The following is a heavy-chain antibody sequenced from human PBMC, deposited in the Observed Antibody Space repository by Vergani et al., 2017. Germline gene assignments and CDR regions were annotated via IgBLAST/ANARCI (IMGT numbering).Heavy chain of an antibody. CDR3: ARLPAYSGYDYYYFDF. CDR2: IYHSGST. V-gene: IGHV4-38-2*01. D-gene: IGHD5-12*01. J-gene: IGHJ4*02. CDR1: GYSISSGYY. Sequence: QVQLQESGPGLVKPSETLSLTCAVSGYSISSGYYWGWIRQPPGKGLEWIGSIYHSGSTYYNPSLKSRVTISVDTSKNQFSLKLSSVTAADTAVYYCARLPAYSGYDYYYFDFWGQGALVTVSS.